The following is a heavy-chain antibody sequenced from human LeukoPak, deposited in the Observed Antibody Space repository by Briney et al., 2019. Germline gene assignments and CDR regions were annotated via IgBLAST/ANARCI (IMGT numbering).Heavy chain of an antibody. CDR3: ARGIVGGYSNFDY. Sequence: GGSLRLSCAASGFTFSDYYMSWIRQAPGKGLEWVAVIWYDGSNKYYADSVKGRFTISRDNSKNTLYLQMNSLRAEDTAVYYRARGIVGGYSNFDYWGQGTLVTVSS. CDR2: IWYDGSNK. D-gene: IGHD5-18*01. CDR1: GFTFSDYY. J-gene: IGHJ4*02. V-gene: IGHV3-33*08.